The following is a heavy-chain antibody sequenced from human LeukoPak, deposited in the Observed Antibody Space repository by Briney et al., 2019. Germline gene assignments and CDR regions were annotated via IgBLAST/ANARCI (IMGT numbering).Heavy chain of an antibody. J-gene: IGHJ4*02. CDR2: IRYDGSNK. CDR3: AKDLMIVVVPTHY. V-gene: IGHV3-30*02. D-gene: IGHD3-22*01. CDR1: GFPFSSYG. Sequence: PGGSLRLPCAASGFPFSSYGMHWVRQAPGKGLEWVAFIRYDGSNKYYADSVKGRFTISRDNSKNTLYLQMNSLRAEDTAVYYCAKDLMIVVVPTHYWGQGTLVTVSS.